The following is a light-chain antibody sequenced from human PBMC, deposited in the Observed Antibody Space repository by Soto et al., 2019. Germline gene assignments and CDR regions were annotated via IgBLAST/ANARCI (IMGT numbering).Light chain of an antibody. CDR2: VAS. CDR3: QQADCFPVT. V-gene: IGKV1D-12*01. CDR1: KDISKW. J-gene: IGKJ5*01. Sequence: DIQMTQSPSSVSASVGDRATITCRASKDISKWLAWYQQKPGKAPQLLLYVASSLHSGDPSRFSGSGSGTACSLTIAILQPEDFATYYCQQADCFPVTFGQGTRLEIK.